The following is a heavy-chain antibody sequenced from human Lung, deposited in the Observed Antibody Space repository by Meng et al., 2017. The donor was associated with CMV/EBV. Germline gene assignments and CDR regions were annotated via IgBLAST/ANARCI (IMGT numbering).Heavy chain of an antibody. D-gene: IGHD3-3*01. J-gene: IGHJ4*02. Sequence: GESLKISCTASGFSFGDYAMNWVRQAPGKGLEWVGFIRSKGYGGTREYAASVKGSFTISRDDSKTIAYLQMNSLKTEDTAVYYCSRGGTILGMVTSFDYWGQGTLVTVSS. CDR1: GFSFGDYA. CDR2: IRSKGYGGTR. CDR3: SRGGTILGMVTSFDY. V-gene: IGHV3-49*04.